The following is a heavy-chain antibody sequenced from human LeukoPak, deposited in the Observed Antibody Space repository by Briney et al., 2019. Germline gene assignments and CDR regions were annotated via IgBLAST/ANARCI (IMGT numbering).Heavy chain of an antibody. J-gene: IGHJ4*02. D-gene: IGHD6-19*01. CDR2: IYYSGST. V-gene: IGHV4-59*01. CDR1: GGSISSYF. CDR3: ARALVAGTADY. Sequence: SETLSLTCTVSGGSISSYFWSWIRQPPGKGLEWIGYIYYSGSTNYNPSLKSRVTISVDTSKNQFSLKLSSVTAADTAVYYCARALVAGTADYWGQGTLVTVSS.